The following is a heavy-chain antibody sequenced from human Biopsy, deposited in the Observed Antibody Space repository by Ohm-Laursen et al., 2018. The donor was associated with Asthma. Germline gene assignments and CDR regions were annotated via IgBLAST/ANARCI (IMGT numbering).Heavy chain of an antibody. V-gene: IGHV4-34*01. CDR3: ARGPELDV. J-gene: IGHJ6*02. CDR1: PGSFSGFF. Sequence: GTLSLTCDVYPGSFSGFFWTWIRQSPGKGLEWIGETNERGVTNNNPSLKGRVIISIDTYWNRVSLKLTSVTAADTAVYYCARGPELDVWGQGTTVTVSS. CDR2: TNERGVT.